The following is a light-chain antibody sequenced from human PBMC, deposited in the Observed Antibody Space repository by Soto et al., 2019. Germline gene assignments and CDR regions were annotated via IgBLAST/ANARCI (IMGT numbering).Light chain of an antibody. CDR2: GAS. V-gene: IGKV3-15*01. Sequence: EIVITQTPATLSVSPGERATLSCRASQSVSSNLAWYQQKPGQAPRIVIYGASTRATGIPARFSGSGSGTEFTLTISSLQSEDFAVYYCQQYNNWPPGTFGQGTKLEIK. CDR1: QSVSSN. CDR3: QQYNNWPPGT. J-gene: IGKJ2*01.